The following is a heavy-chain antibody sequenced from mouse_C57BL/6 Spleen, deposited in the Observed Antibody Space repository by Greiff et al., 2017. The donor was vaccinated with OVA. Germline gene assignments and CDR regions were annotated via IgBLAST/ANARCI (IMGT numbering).Heavy chain of an antibody. CDR2: IYPGSGST. D-gene: IGHD2-4*01. CDR1: GYTFTSYW. J-gene: IGHJ3*01. V-gene: IGHV1-55*01. Sequence: LQQPGAELVKPGASVKMSCKASGYTFTSYWITWVKQRPGQGLEWIGDIYPGSGSTNYNEKFKSKATLTVDTSSSTAYMQLSSLTSEDSAVYYCARETYYDYDQAWFAYWGQGTLVTVSA. CDR3: ARETYYDYDQAWFAY.